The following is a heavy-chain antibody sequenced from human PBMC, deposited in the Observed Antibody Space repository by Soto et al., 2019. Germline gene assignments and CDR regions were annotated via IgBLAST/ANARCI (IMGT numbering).Heavy chain of an antibody. D-gene: IGHD2-8*01. Sequence: QVQLVQSGAEVKKPGSSVKVSCKASGGTFSSYAISWVRQAPGQGLEWMGGIIPIFGTANYAQKFQGRVTSTADESTSTAYVELSSVRSEDTAVYYWARERVSGTNGVGHGSGVLDHWGQGTLVTVST. CDR1: GGTFSSYA. V-gene: IGHV1-69*01. CDR3: ARERVSGTNGVGHGSGVLDH. J-gene: IGHJ4*02. CDR2: IIPIFGTA.